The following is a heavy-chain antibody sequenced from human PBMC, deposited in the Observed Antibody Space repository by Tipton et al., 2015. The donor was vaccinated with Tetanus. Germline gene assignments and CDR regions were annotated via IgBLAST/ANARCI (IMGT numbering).Heavy chain of an antibody. V-gene: IGHV3-33*01. D-gene: IGHD1-14*01. CDR2: VWYDGGNK. J-gene: IGHJ4*02. CDR1: GFALSGHA. CDR3: ASGCAADRCRSLLNQYYFQY. Sequence: SLRLSCAASGFALSGHAMHWVRQAPGKGLEWVAIVWYDGGNKYYAESVKGRFTISKDNVRNTLSLQMNSLTVEDTAVYYCASGCAADRCRSLLNQYYFQYWGQGALVSVSS.